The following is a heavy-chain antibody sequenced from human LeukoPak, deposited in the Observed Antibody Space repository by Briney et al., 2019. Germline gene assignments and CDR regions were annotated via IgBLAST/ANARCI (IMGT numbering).Heavy chain of an antibody. CDR3: ARDGVYAPYNWFDP. CDR1: GFTFSSYS. J-gene: IGHJ5*02. CDR2: ISSSSSTI. V-gene: IGHV3-48*01. Sequence: GGSLRLSCAASGFTFSSYSMNWVRQAPGKGLEWVSYISSSSSTIYYADSVKGRFTISRDNAKNSLYLQMNSLRAEDTAVYYCARDGVYAPYNWFDPWGQGTLVTVSS. D-gene: IGHD2-8*01.